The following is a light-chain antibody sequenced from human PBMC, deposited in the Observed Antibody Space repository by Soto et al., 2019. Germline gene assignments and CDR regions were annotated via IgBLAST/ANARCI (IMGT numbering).Light chain of an antibody. V-gene: IGKV3D-20*01. CDR1: QSVDSSY. J-gene: IGKJ5*01. CDR3: QHYGDSLSVT. Sequence: EIVLTQSADTLSFTPGERATLSCVVIQSVDSSYVAWYQQKPGLAPRLLMFDTSSRANGIPDRFRGRGSGTDFSLTISRLEPGDFAVYYCQHYGDSLSVTFGQGTRLEI. CDR2: DTS.